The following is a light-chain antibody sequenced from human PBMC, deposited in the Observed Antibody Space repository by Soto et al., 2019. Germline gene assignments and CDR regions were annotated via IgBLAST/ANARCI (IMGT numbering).Light chain of an antibody. Sequence: DIQMTQSPCSLSASVGERVTITCGASQSISSYLNWYQQKPGKAPKLLIYAASSLQSGVPSRFSGSGSGTDFTLTISSLQPEDFATNYCQQSYSTPLYTIGQGTKLEIK. V-gene: IGKV1-39*01. CDR2: AAS. CDR1: QSISSY. J-gene: IGKJ2*01. CDR3: QQSYSTPLYT.